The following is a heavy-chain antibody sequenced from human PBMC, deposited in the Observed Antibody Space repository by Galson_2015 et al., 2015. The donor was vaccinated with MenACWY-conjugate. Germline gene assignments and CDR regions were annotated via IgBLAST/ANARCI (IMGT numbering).Heavy chain of an antibody. CDR1: GYTFTTYY. V-gene: IGHV1-46*01. CDR3: VREYRGASSDN. CDR2: IRPSGDDGT. J-gene: IGHJ1*01. Sequence: SVKVSCKASGYTFTTYYMHWVRQAPGQGLGWMGIIRPSGDDGTTYAQKFQGRVTMTRDTSTSTVYMDLSSLRSEDTAVYYCVREYRGASSDNWGQGTQATVAA. D-gene: IGHD2-2*01.